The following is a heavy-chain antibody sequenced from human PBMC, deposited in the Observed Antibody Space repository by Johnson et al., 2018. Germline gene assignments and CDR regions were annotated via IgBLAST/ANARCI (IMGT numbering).Heavy chain of an antibody. Sequence: VQLQESGGGLVQPGGSLRLSCAASGFTFSSYWMSWVRQAPGKGLEWVANIKEDGSEKHYVDSVKGRFTISRDNSKNSLYLQMNSLRTEDTALYYCAKGNSVRGYYGMDVWGQGTTVTVSS. J-gene: IGHJ6*02. CDR3: AKGNSVRGYYGMDV. D-gene: IGHD2/OR15-2a*01. V-gene: IGHV3-7*03. CDR1: GFTFSSYW. CDR2: IKEDGSEK.